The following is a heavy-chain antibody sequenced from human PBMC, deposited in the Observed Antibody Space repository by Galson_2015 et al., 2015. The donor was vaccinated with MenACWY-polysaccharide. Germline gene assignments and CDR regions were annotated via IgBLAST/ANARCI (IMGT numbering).Heavy chain of an antibody. CDR2: INAGNGDT. J-gene: IGHJ4*02. CDR3: ARGYVRGSHRPDC. V-gene: IGHV1-3*01. CDR1: GYAFTNFA. D-gene: IGHD3-16*02. Sequence: SVKVSCKASGYAFTNFATHWVRQAPGQGLEWMGWINAGNGDTKYSQKFQGRVTLIVDTSATTAYMQLSSLRPEDTALYYCARGYVRGSHRPDCWGQGTLVTVSS.